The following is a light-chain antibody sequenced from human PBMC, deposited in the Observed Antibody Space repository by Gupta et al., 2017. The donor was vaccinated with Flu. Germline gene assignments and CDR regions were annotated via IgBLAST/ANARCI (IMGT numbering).Light chain of an antibody. Sequence: DIVLTQSPATLSLSPGESATLSCRASQTVTRSLAWYRQKPGQAPRLLIYDTSNRATGIPSRFSGSGSGTDFTLTISNPEPEDFALYYCQQRYISPLTFGGGTRVEIK. CDR1: QTVTRS. CDR3: QQRYISPLT. J-gene: IGKJ4*01. CDR2: DTS. V-gene: IGKV3-11*01.